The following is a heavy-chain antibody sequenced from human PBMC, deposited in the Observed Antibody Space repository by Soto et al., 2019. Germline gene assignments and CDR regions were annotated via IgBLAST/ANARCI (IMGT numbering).Heavy chain of an antibody. V-gene: IGHV1-18*01. CDR2: ISAYNGNT. Sequence: ASVKVSCKASGYTFTSYGISWVRQAPGQGLEWMGWISAYNGNTNYAQKLQGRVTMTTDTSTSTAYMELRSLRSDDTAVYYCARDRYCGGDCYSHYYCCMDVWGQGTXVTVSS. CDR3: ARDRYCGGDCYSHYYCCMDV. D-gene: IGHD2-21*02. CDR1: GYTFTSYG. J-gene: IGHJ6*02.